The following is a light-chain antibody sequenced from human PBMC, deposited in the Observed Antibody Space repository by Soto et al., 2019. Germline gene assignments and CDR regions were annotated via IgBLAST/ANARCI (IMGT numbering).Light chain of an antibody. CDR3: SSYTTSNTVI. V-gene: IGLV2-14*01. CDR1: SSDVGGYNY. CDR2: DVD. Sequence: QSALTQSASVSGSPGQSITISCTGTSSDVGGYNYVSWYQQHPGKAPKLMIYDVDYRPSGVSTRFSGSKAGNTASLTISGLQAEDEAAYYCSSYTTSNTVIFGGGTKLNVL. J-gene: IGLJ2*01.